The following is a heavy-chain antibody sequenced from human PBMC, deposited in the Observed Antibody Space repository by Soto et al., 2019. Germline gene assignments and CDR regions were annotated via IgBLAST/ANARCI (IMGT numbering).Heavy chain of an antibody. CDR1: GFTFTNYG. CDR2: ISYDGRNK. D-gene: IGHD6-13*01. CDR3: AKQAYQQRFSWFDS. Sequence: QVQLVESGGGVVQPWRSRRLSCAASGFTFTNYGMHWVRQAPGKGLEWVAFISYDGRNKYYADSVRGRFSISRDNFKNAFDLQMNTLRADDTATYFCAKQAYQQRFSWFDSWGQGTLVTVSS. V-gene: IGHV3-30*18. J-gene: IGHJ5*01.